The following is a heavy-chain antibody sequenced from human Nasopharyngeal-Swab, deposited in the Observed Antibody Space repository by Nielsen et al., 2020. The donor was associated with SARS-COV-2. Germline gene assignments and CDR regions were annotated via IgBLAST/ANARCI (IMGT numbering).Heavy chain of an antibody. V-gene: IGHV4-61*01. CDR1: GGSVSSGSYY. Sequence: SETLSLTCTVSGGSVSSGSYYWSWIRQPPGKGLEWIGYIYYSGNTNYNPSLKSRVTISVDTSKNQFSLKLSSVTAADTAVYYCARGSCSGGSCSPYTWFDPWGQGTLVTVSS. D-gene: IGHD2-15*01. J-gene: IGHJ5*02. CDR2: IYYSGNT. CDR3: ARGSCSGGSCSPYTWFDP.